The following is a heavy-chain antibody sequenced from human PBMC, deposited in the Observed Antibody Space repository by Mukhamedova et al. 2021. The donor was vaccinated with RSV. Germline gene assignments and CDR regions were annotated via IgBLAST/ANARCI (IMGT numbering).Heavy chain of an antibody. CDR1: GYY. CDR2: IYYSGST. V-gene: IGHV4-61*08. Sequence: GYYWSWIRQPPGKGLEWIGYIYYSGSTNYNPSLKSRVTISVDTSKNQFSLKLSSVTAADTAVYYCASSITIFGVAPFDYWGQGTLVT. J-gene: IGHJ4*02. CDR3: ASSITIFGVAPFDY. D-gene: IGHD3-3*01.